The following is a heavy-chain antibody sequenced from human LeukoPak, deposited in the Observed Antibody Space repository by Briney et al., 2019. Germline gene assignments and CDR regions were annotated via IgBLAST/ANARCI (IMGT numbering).Heavy chain of an antibody. CDR2: ISGDGGST. J-gene: IGHJ4*02. D-gene: IGHD6-13*01. CDR1: GFTFDDYA. V-gene: IGHV3-43*02. CDR3: AKAPCSSSWYFRYYFDY. Sequence: GGSLRLSCAASGFTFDDYAMLWVRQAPGKGLEWVSLISGDGGSTFNADSVRGRFTISRDNSTNSLYLQLNSLRTEDTALYYCAKAPCSSSWYFRYYFDYWGQGTLVTVSS.